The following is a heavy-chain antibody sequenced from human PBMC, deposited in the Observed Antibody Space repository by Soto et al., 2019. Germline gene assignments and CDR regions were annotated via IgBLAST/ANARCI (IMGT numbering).Heavy chain of an antibody. D-gene: IGHD5-18*01. Sequence: WGSLRLSCAASGFTFSSYAMHWVRQGPGKGLEWVSFISYDGGNKYYADSVKGRFTISRDNSKNTLYLQMNSLRAEDTAVYYCARVDKDTAMAPFHXWGQATLVTVSX. V-gene: IGHV3-30-3*01. CDR3: ARVDKDTAMAPFHX. CDR2: ISYDGGNK. CDR1: GFTFSSYA. J-gene: IGHJ4*02.